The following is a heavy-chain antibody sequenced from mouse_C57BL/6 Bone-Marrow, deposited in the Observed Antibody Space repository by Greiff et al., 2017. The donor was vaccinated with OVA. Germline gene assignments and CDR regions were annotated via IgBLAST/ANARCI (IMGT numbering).Heavy chain of an antibody. V-gene: IGHV1-85*01. CDR2: IYPRDGST. CDR1: GYTFTSYD. J-gene: IGHJ4*01. Sequence: QVQLQQSGPELVKPGASVKLSCKASGYTFTSYDINWVKQRPGQGLEWIGWIYPRDGSTKYNEKFKGKATLTVETSTRTAYMGLHSLTSEDSAVYFCARDDYDEFLYYYAMDYWGQGTSVTVSS. CDR3: ARDDYDEFLYYYAMDY. D-gene: IGHD2-4*01.